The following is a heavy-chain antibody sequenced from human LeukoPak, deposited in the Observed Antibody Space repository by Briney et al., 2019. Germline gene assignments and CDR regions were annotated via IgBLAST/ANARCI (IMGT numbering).Heavy chain of an antibody. V-gene: IGHV3-30-3*01. J-gene: IGHJ4*02. CDR3: ARAGYGDYVPAFDY. CDR2: ISYDGSNK. CDR1: GFTFSSYA. Sequence: GGSLRLSCAASGFTFSSYAMHWVRQAPGKGLEWVAVISYDGSNKYYADSVKGRFTISRDNSKNTLYLQMNSLRAEDAAVYYCARAGYGDYVPAFDYWGQGTLVTVSS. D-gene: IGHD4-17*01.